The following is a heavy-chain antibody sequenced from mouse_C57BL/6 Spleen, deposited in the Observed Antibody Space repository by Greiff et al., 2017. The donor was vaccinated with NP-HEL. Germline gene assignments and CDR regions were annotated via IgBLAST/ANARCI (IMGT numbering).Heavy chain of an antibody. D-gene: IGHD1-1*01. Sequence: QVQLQQPGAELVMPGASVKLSCKASGYTFTSYWMHWVKQRPGQGLEWIGEIDPSDSYTNYNQKFKGKSTLTVDKSSSTAYMQLSSLTSEDSAVYYCARRAYSYGSSGGYFDVWGTGTTVTVSS. CDR2: IDPSDSYT. CDR1: GYTFTSYW. V-gene: IGHV1-69*01. CDR3: ARRAYSYGSSGGYFDV. J-gene: IGHJ1*03.